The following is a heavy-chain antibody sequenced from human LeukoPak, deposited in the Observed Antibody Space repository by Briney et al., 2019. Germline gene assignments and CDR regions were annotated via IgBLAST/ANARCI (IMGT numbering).Heavy chain of an antibody. Sequence: SETLSLTCAVYGGSFSGYYWSWIRQPPGKGLEWIGEINHSGSTNYNPSLKSRVTMSVDTSKNQFSLKLSSVTAADTAVYYCARGGPTVTSLDYWGQGTLVTVSS. V-gene: IGHV4-34*01. J-gene: IGHJ4*02. CDR1: GGSFSGYY. CDR2: INHSGST. CDR3: ARGGPTVTSLDY. D-gene: IGHD4-11*01.